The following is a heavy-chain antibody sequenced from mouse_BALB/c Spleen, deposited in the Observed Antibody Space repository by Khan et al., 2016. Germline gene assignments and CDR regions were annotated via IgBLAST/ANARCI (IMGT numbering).Heavy chain of an antibody. CDR1: GYISTSYT. CDR3: AREETNYALFDY. D-gene: IGHD2-1*01. V-gene: IGHV1-4*01. J-gene: IGHJ2*01. Sequence: QIQLVQSGAELARPGAAMKMSCKTSGYISTSYTIQWIKQRPGQGLEWIGYINPDSAYTDYNQRFKDKATLTADTSSSTAYMQLSSLTSEDSAVYYCAREETNYALFDYGGQGTTLAVS. CDR2: INPDSAYT.